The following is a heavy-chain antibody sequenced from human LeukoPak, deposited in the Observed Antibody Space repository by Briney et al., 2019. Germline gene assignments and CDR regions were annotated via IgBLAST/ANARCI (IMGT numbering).Heavy chain of an antibody. Sequence: SETLSLTCTVSGGSISSSSYYWGWIRQPPGKGLEWIGSIYYSGSTYYNPSLKSRVTISVDTSKNQFSLKLSSVTAAGTAVYYCARDQRMPQVDYWGQGTLVTVSS. J-gene: IGHJ4*02. V-gene: IGHV4-39*07. D-gene: IGHD2-2*01. CDR2: IYYSGST. CDR1: GGSISSSSYY. CDR3: ARDQRMPQVDY.